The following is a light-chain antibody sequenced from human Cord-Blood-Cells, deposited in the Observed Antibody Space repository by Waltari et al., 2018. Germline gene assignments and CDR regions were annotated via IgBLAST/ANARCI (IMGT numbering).Light chain of an antibody. CDR2: EGS. J-gene: IGLJ3*02. Sequence: QSALTQPASVSGSPGQSITISCTGTSSDVGSYNLVSWYQKHPGKAPKLMIYEGSKRPSGVSNRFSGSKSGNTASLTISGLQAGDEADYYCCSYAGSSTWVFGGGTKLTVL. CDR3: CSYAGSSTWV. V-gene: IGLV2-23*01. CDR1: SSDVGSYNL.